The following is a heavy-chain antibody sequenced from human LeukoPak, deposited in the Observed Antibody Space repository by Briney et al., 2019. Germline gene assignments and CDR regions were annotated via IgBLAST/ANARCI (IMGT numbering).Heavy chain of an antibody. D-gene: IGHD6-13*01. CDR1: GGSISSSNW. V-gene: IGHV4-4*02. J-gene: IGHJ4*02. CDR2: IYHSGST. CDR3: ARPSLEYQAIHGAAAYLDC. Sequence: PSETLSLTCAVSGGSISSSNWWSWVRQPPGKGLEWIGEIYHSGSTNYNPSLKSRVTISVDKSKNQFSLKLSSVTAADTAVYYCARPSLEYQAIHGAAAYLDCWGQGTLVTVSS.